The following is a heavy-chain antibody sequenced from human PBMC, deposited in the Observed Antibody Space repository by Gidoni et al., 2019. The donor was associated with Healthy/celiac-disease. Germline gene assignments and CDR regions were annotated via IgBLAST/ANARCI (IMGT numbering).Heavy chain of an antibody. V-gene: IGHV4-34*01. CDR1: GGSFSGYY. Sequence: QVQLQQWGAGLLKPSETLSLTCAVYGGSFSGYYWSWIRQPPGKGLEWIGEINHSGSTNYNPSLKSRVTISVDTSKNQFSLKLSSVTAADTAVYYCARWFPPGVRFGRIGGMDVWGQGTTVTVSS. CDR2: INHSGST. J-gene: IGHJ6*02. CDR3: ARWFPPGVRFGRIGGMDV. D-gene: IGHD3-3*01.